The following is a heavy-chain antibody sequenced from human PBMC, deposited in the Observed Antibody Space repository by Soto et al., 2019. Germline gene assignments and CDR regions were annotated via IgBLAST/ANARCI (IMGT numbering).Heavy chain of an antibody. V-gene: IGHV1-69*01. CDR2: IIPIVGTA. CDR3: ERAVVDYYDSSGYSFDAFDI. Sequence: QVQLVQSGAEVKQPGSSVKVSCKASGGTFSSYAISWVRQAPGQGLEWMGGIIPIVGTANYAQKFQGRVTITADESTSTAYMELSSRRSEDTAVYYCERAVVDYYDSSGYSFDAFDIWCQGTRVTVSS. D-gene: IGHD3-22*01. J-gene: IGHJ3*02. CDR1: GGTFSSYA.